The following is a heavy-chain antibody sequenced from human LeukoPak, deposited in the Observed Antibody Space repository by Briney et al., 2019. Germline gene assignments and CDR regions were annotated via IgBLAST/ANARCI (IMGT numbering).Heavy chain of an antibody. Sequence: PSETLSLTCTVSGGSISSYYWSWIRQPPGKGLEWIGYISYSGSTGHNPSLKSRVTMSVDTSKNQFSLKLNSVTPADTAIYYCTRDRRDGYNYVDVWGQGTLVTVSS. D-gene: IGHD5-24*01. J-gene: IGHJ4*02. CDR3: TRDRRDGYNYVDV. CDR2: ISYSGST. CDR1: GGSISSYY. V-gene: IGHV4-59*01.